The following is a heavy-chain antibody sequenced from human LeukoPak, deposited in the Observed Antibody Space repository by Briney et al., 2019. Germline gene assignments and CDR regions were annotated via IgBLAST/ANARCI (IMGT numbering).Heavy chain of an antibody. V-gene: IGHV3-21*01. J-gene: IGHJ4*02. CDR2: ISSSSSYI. Sequence: GGSLRLSCAASGFTFSSYSMNWVRQAPGKGLEWVSSISSSSSYIYYADSVKGRFTISRDNAKSSLYLQMNSLRAEDTAVYYCASLEDSYDSSGYVDYWGQGTLVTVSS. D-gene: IGHD3-22*01. CDR3: ASLEDSYDSSGYVDY. CDR1: GFTFSSYS.